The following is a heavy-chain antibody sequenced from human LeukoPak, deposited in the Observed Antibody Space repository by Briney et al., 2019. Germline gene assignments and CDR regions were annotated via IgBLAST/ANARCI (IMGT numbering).Heavy chain of an antibody. CDR1: GYTFTGYY. CDR3: ARSGSYYTAFDI. J-gene: IGHJ3*02. Sequence: ASVKVSCKASGYTFTGYYMHWVRQAPGRGLEWMGRINPNSAGTNYEQKFQGTLTMTRATSISTAYMELSRLRSDDTAVYYCARSGSYYTAFDIWGQGTMVTVSS. V-gene: IGHV1-2*06. CDR2: INPNSAGT. D-gene: IGHD1-26*01.